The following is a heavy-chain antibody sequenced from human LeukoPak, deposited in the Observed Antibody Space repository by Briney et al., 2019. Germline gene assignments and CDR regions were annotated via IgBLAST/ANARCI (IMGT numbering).Heavy chain of an antibody. CDR1: GFTFSNYA. V-gene: IGHV3-23*01. Sequence: GGSLRLSCAASGFTFSNYAMSWVRQAPGKGLEWVSAISGSGGSTYYADSVKGRFTISRDNSKNTLYLQMNSLRAEDTAVYYCAREGGTHHYYYMDVWGKGTTVTVSS. CDR3: AREGGTHHYYYMDV. D-gene: IGHD2-15*01. J-gene: IGHJ6*03. CDR2: ISGSGGST.